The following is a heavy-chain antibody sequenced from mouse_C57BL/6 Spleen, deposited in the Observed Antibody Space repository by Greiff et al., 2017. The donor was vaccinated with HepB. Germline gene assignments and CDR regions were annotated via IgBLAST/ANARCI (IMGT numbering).Heavy chain of an antibody. V-gene: IGHV1-12*01. CDR2: IYPGNGDT. CDR1: GYTFTSYY. J-gene: IGHJ3*01. D-gene: IGHD2-4*01. CDR3: ARYDYDGAWFAY. Sequence: QVQLQQSGAELVRPGASVKMSCKASGYTFTSYYMHWVKQTPRQGLEWIGAIYPGNGDTSYNQKFKGKATLTVDKSTSTAYMQLSSLTSEDAAVYFCARYDYDGAWFAYWGQGTLVTVSA.